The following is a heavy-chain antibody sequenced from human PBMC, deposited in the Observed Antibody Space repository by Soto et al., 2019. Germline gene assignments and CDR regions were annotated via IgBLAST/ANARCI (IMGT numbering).Heavy chain of an antibody. CDR2: MNPNSGNT. D-gene: IGHD3-10*01. CDR1: GYIFTSYD. J-gene: IGHJ4*02. CDR3: ARAPLFGSGSSDY. V-gene: IGHV1-8*01. Sequence: ASVKVSCKASGYIFTSYDVNWVRQAPGQGLEWMGWMNPNSGNTGYVQKFQGRVTMTRDTSISTAYMELRSLRSDDTAVFYCARAPLFGSGSSDYWGQGTLVTVSS.